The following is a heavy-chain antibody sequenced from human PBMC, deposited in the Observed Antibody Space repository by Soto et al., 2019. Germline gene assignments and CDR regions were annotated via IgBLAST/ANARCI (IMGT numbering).Heavy chain of an antibody. CDR3: ASIPDRQYCTNGVCYDYYYYYSMDV. CDR1: GYTFTSYG. V-gene: IGHV1-18*01. J-gene: IGHJ6*02. Sequence: QVQLVQSVAEVKKPGASVKVSCKASGYTFTSYGISWVRQAPGQGLEWMGWISAYNGNTNYAQKLQGRVTMTTDTSTSTAYMELKSLRSDDTDVYYCASIPDRQYCTNGVCYDYYYYYSMDVWGQGTTVTVSS. CDR2: ISAYNGNT. D-gene: IGHD2-8*01.